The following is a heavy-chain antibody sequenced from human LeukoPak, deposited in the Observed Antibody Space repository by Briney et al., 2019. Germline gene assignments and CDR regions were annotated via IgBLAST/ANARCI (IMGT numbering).Heavy chain of an antibody. J-gene: IGHJ4*02. CDR2: IKSKTDGGTT. V-gene: IGHV3-15*01. Sequence: GGSLRLSCAASGFTFSNAWMSWVRQAPGKGLEWVGRIKSKTDGGTTDYAAPVKGRFTISRDDSKNTLYLQMNSLRAEDTAVYYCARGYSSGWVSLDYWGQGTLVTVSS. CDR1: GFTFSNAW. CDR3: ARGYSSGWVSLDY. D-gene: IGHD6-19*01.